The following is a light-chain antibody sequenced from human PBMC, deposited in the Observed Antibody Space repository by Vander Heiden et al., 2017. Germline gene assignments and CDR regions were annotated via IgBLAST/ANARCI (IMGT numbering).Light chain of an antibody. Sequence: QSVLTQPPSVSEAPRQRVTISCSGSRSNIGNNAVTWYQQLPGKAPKLLIYYDDLLPSGVSDRFSGSKSGTSASLAISGLQSEDEADYYCAAWDDSRNGLVFGGGTKLTVL. J-gene: IGLJ2*01. CDR2: YDD. CDR1: RSNIGNNA. V-gene: IGLV1-36*01. CDR3: AAWDDSRNGLV.